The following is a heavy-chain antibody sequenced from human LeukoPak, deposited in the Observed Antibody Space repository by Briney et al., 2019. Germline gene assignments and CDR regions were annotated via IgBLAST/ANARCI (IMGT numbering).Heavy chain of an antibody. CDR1: GLTLRSFG. Sequence: GWSLRLSCAASGLTLRSFGMHWVRQAAGKGLEWVTFISYDGSNKHYADSVKGRFTISRDTSKNTLYLQMNSLRVEDTAVYFCVKGLGNLFDDWGQGTLVTVSS. J-gene: IGHJ4*02. D-gene: IGHD1-14*01. V-gene: IGHV3-30*18. CDR3: VKGLGNLFDD. CDR2: ISYDGSNK.